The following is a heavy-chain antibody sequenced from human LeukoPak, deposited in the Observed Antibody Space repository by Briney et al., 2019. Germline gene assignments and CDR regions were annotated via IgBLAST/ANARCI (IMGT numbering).Heavy chain of an antibody. V-gene: IGHV4-4*09. Sequence: SETLSLTCTVSGGSLSGYYWSWIRQTPGKGLEWIGYIYSSETTNYNRSLQSRVIISLDTPKNQFSLSVTSVTAADTAMYFCARRISSWNVYIDKWGQGIQVTVSS. CDR3: ARRISSWNVYIDK. CDR1: GGSLSGYY. CDR2: IYSSETT. J-gene: IGHJ4*02. D-gene: IGHD1-1*01.